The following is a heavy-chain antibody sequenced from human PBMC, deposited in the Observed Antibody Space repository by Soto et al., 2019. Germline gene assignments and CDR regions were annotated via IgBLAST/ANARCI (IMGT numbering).Heavy chain of an antibody. D-gene: IGHD2-2*01. V-gene: IGHV4-30-4*01. Sequence: PSETLSLTCSVSGGSISSGYYYWSWIRQPPGKGLEWIGNIYYSGNTYYNPSLKSRLIISIDTSKNQLSLKVGSVTAADTAVYYCASSSLCGMDVWGQGTTVTVSS. CDR3: ASSSLCGMDV. CDR2: IYYSGNT. J-gene: IGHJ6*02. CDR1: GGSISSGYYY.